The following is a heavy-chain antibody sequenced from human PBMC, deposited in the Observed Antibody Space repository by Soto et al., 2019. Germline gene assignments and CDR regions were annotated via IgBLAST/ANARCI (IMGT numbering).Heavy chain of an antibody. CDR3: ARGVVGYCSGGSCYGGWFDP. Sequence: ASVKVSCKASGYTFTSYDINWVRQATGQGLEWMGWMNPNSGNTGYAQKFQGRVTMTRNTSISTAYMELSSLRSEDTAVYYCARGVVGYCSGGSCYGGWFDPWGQGTLVTVSS. CDR2: MNPNSGNT. CDR1: GYTFTSYD. D-gene: IGHD2-15*01. J-gene: IGHJ5*02. V-gene: IGHV1-8*01.